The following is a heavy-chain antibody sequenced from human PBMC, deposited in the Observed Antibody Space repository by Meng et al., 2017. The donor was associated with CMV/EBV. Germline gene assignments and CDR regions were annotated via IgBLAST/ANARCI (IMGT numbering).Heavy chain of an antibody. V-gene: IGHV3-21*06. CDR3: ARIGLYPGRMYQLNAFDI. D-gene: IGHD2-2*01. CDR1: EFIFSNYW. CDR2: ITPNSSYI. Sequence: GESLKISCAASEFIFSNYWMSWVRQAPGKGLEWVSSITPNSSYILYADSMKGRVTISRDNAKDSLYLQMNSLRAEDTAVYYCARIGLYPGRMYQLNAFDIWGQGTMVTVSS. J-gene: IGHJ3*02.